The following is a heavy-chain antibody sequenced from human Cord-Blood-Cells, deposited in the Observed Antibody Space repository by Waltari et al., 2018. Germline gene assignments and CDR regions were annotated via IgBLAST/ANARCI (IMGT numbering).Heavy chain of an antibody. Sequence: EVPLVEPGRGLVKHGGSLRLYCAATCVTSRRSSMIWVRQAPGKGLEWVSSISSSSSYIYYADSVKGRFTISRDNAKNALYLQMTSLRAEDTAVYYCARDLDNFDYWGQGTLVTVSS. CDR2: ISSSSSYI. V-gene: IGHV3-21*01. J-gene: IGHJ4*02. CDR1: CVTSRRSS. D-gene: IGHD2-2*03. CDR3: ARDLDNFDY.